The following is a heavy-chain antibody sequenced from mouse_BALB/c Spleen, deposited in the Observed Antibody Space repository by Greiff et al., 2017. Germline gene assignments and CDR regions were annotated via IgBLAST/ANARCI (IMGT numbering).Heavy chain of an antibody. D-gene: IGHD4-1*01. CDR1: GFNIKDTY. V-gene: IGHV14-3*02. CDR3: ARGWDGYAMDY. Sequence: SGAELVKPGASVKLSCTASGFNIKDTYMHWVKQRPEQGLEWIGRIDPANGNTKYDPKFQGKATITADTSSNTAYLQLSSLTSEDTAVYYCARGWDGYAMDYWGQGTSVTVSS. CDR2: IDPANGNT. J-gene: IGHJ4*01.